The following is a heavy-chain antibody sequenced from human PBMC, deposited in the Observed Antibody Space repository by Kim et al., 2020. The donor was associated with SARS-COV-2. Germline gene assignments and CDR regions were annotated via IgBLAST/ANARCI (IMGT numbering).Heavy chain of an antibody. Sequence: GGSLRLSCGASGFSLRHYWMHWVRRAPGKGLVWVSRINNDGTPAIYADFVKGRFTVSRDDANNTVFLQMASLRAEDTAVYYCVRNESYLFDLWGQGILVTVSS. D-gene: IGHD3-9*01. CDR1: GFSLRHYW. J-gene: IGHJ1*01. CDR3: VRNESYLFDL. CDR2: INNDGTPA. V-gene: IGHV3-74*01.